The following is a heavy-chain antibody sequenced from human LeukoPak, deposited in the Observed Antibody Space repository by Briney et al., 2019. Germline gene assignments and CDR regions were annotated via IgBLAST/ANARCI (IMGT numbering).Heavy chain of an antibody. D-gene: IGHD4-17*01. J-gene: IGHJ4*02. CDR1: GGSISSYY. CDR2: IYTSGST. CDR3: ARDLMATVTIRYFDY. Sequence: SETLSLTCTVSGGSISSYYWSWIRQPAGKGLEWIGRIYTSGSTNYNPSLKSQVTMSVDTSKNQFSLKLSSVTAADTAVYHCARDLMATVTIRYFDYWGQGTLVTVSS. V-gene: IGHV4-4*07.